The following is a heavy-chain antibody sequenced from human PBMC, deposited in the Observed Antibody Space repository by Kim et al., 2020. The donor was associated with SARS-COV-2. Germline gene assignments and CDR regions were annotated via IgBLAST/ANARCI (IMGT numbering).Heavy chain of an antibody. V-gene: IGHV3-23*01. CDR1: RFTFSSYA. Sequence: GGSLRLSCAASRFTFSSYAMSWVRQAPGKGLEWVSAISGSGGSTYYADSVKGRFTISRDNSKNPLYLQMNSLRAEDTAVYYCAKGPDGTYYYDSSGYYRFGPWGQGPLFTVSS. CDR3: AKGPDGTYYYDSSGYYRFGP. D-gene: IGHD3-22*01. J-gene: IGHJ5*02. CDR2: ISGSGGST.